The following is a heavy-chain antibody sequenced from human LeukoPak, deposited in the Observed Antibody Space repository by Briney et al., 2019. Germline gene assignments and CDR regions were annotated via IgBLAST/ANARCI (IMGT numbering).Heavy chain of an antibody. CDR2: IIPIFGTA. V-gene: IGHV1-69*05. J-gene: IGHJ1*01. D-gene: IGHD5/OR15-5a*01. CDR3: ARDSDIYALGAEYFQH. Sequence: SVKVSCKASGGTFSSYAISWVRQAPGQGLEWMGRIIPIFGTANYAQKFQGRVTITTDESTSTAYMELSSLRSEGTAVYYCARDSDIYALGAEYFQHWGQGTLVTVSS. CDR1: GGTFSSYA.